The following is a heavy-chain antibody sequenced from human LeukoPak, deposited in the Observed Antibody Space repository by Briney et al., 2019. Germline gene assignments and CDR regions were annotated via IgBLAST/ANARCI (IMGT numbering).Heavy chain of an antibody. CDR1: GGSISSGGYY. J-gene: IGHJ5*02. V-gene: IGHV4-31*03. CDR2: IYYSGST. Sequence: PSQTLSLTCTVSGGSISSGGYYWSWIRQHPGKGLEWIGYIYYSGSTYYNPSLKSRVTISVDTPKNHFSLKLSSVTAADTAVYYCARWGLLVGAANCLDPWGQGTLVTVSS. CDR3: ARWGLLVGAANCLDP. D-gene: IGHD2-15*01.